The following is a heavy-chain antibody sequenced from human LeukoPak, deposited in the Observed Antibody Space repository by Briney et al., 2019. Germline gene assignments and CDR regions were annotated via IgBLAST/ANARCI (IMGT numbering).Heavy chain of an antibody. D-gene: IGHD1/OR15-1a*01. CDR1: GVSITNNHW. CDR3: TRTNIPFVVADD. J-gene: IGHJ4*02. V-gene: IGHV4-4*02. Sequence: PSGTLSLTCAVSGVSITNNHWWSWVRQPPGKGLEWIGEIFHSGTTNYNPSLKSRVTISLDKSKNQFSLKVSLVTAADTAIYYCTRTNIPFVVADDWGQGTLVTVSS. CDR2: IFHSGTT.